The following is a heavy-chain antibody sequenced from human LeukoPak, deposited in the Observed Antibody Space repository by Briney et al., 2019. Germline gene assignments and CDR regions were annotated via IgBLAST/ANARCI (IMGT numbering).Heavy chain of an antibody. Sequence: ASVKVSCKASGYTFTRYYMHWVRQAPGQGLEWMGIINPSDGSTSYAQNFQGRITMTRDTSTSTVYMALSSLRSEDAAVYYCARSIPPPAYYYNYWGQGTLVTVSS. J-gene: IGHJ4*02. CDR3: ARSIPPPAYYYNY. CDR1: GYTFTRYY. V-gene: IGHV1-46*01. CDR2: INPSDGST. D-gene: IGHD2-21*01.